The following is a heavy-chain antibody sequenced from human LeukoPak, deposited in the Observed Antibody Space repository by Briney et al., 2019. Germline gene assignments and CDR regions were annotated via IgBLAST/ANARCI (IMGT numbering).Heavy chain of an antibody. J-gene: IGHJ4*02. CDR3: AREYSGFDY. CDR1: GDPISSNSNYK. CDR2: IYYHGST. V-gene: IGHV4-61*01. D-gene: IGHD6-13*01. Sequence: SETLSLTCTVSGDPISSNSNYKWSWIRQPRGKGLEWIGYIYYHGSTNYNPSLKSRVTFSVDTSKNQFSLKLRSVTAADTAVYYCAREYSGFDYWGQGTLVTVSS.